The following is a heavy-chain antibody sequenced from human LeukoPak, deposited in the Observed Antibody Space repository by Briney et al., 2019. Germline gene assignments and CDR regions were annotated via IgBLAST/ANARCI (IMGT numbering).Heavy chain of an antibody. CDR1: GFTFRNYW. D-gene: IGHD6-19*01. Sequence: PGGSLRLSCAASGFTFRNYWMSWVRQAPGKGLEWVANIKEDGTKKYYVDSVKGRFTISRDNAKNSLYLQMNSLRAEDTAVYYCARDRAERAVAGTLSDYWGQGTLVTVSS. J-gene: IGHJ4*02. CDR2: IKEDGTKK. V-gene: IGHV3-7*01. CDR3: ARDRAERAVAGTLSDY.